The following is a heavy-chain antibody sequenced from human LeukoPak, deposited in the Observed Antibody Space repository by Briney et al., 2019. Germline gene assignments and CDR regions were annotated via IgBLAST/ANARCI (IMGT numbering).Heavy chain of an antibody. CDR3: ARHQEMATIRSPLFY. CDR1: GGSISSSSYY. D-gene: IGHD5-24*01. CDR2: IYYSGST. Sequence: SETLSLTCTVSGGSISSSSYYWGWIRQPPGKGLEWIGSIYYSGSTYYNPSLKSRVTISVDTSKNQFSLKLSSVTAADTAVYYCARHQEMATIRSPLFYWGQGTLVTVSS. J-gene: IGHJ4*02. V-gene: IGHV4-39*01.